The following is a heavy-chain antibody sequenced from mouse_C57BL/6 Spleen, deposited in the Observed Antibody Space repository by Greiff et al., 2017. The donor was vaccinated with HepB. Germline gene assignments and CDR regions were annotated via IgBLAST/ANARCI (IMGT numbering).Heavy chain of an antibody. CDR3: AREERLGRENWYFDV. Sequence: VQLKQSGPVLVKPGASVKMSCKASGYTFTDYYMNWVKQSHGKSLEWIGVINPYNGGTSYNQKFKGKATLTVDKSSSTAYMELNSLTSEDSAVYYCAREERLGRENWYFDVWGTGTTVTVSS. D-gene: IGHD4-1*01. V-gene: IGHV1-19*01. J-gene: IGHJ1*03. CDR2: INPYNGGT. CDR1: GYTFTDYY.